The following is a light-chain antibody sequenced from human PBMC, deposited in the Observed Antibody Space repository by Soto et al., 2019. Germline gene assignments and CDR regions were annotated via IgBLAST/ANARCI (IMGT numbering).Light chain of an antibody. J-gene: IGLJ2*01. Sequence: QSVLTQPPSVSGAPGQRVTISCTGSSSNIGAGYDVHWYQQLPGTAPKLLIYGNSNRPSGVPDRFSGSKSGTSASLAITGLQAEDESYYYCQSYDSSLFVFGGGTKVTVL. V-gene: IGLV1-40*01. CDR2: GNS. CDR3: QSYDSSLFV. CDR1: SSNIGAGYD.